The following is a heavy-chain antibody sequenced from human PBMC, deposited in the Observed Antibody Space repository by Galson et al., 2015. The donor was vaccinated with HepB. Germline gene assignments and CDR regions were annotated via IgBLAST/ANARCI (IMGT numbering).Heavy chain of an antibody. CDR2: LKDDGSEE. Sequence: SLRLSCAASGFNFPAYWMSWARQTPGKGLEWVANLKDDGSEEHYVDSVKGRFTISRDNARKSLYLQMNSLRAEDTAVYYCTDLLGDFWGQGTLVTASS. D-gene: IGHD7-27*01. CDR3: TDLLGDF. J-gene: IGHJ4*02. CDR1: GFNFPAYW. V-gene: IGHV3-7*03.